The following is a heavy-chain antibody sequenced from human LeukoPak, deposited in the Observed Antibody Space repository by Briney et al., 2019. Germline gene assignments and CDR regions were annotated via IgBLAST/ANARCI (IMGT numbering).Heavy chain of an antibody. J-gene: IGHJ4*02. Sequence: PGGSLRLSCAASGFTFSSYGMHWVRQAPGKGLEWVAVISYDGSIKYYADSVKGRFTISRDNSKNTLYVQMNSLRAEDTAVYYCAKGERDPVQGVIRHDYWGQGTLVTVSS. V-gene: IGHV3-30*18. CDR2: ISYDGSIK. CDR3: AKGERDPVQGVIRHDY. D-gene: IGHD3-10*01. CDR1: GFTFSSYG.